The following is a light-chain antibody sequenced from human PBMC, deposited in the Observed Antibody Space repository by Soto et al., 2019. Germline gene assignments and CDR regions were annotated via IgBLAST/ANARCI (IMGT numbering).Light chain of an antibody. CDR2: DAS. V-gene: IGKV3-11*01. J-gene: IGKJ5*01. CDR1: KSVSSY. Sequence: EIVLTQSPATLPLSPGERATLSCSASKSVSSYLAWYQQKPGQAPRLLIYDASNSATGIPARFSGSGSGTDFTLTISSLEPEDFAVYYCQQRSNWPPITFGQGTRLEIK. CDR3: QQRSNWPPIT.